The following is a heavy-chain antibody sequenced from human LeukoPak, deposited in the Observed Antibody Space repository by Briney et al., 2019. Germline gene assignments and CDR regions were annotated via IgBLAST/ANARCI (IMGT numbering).Heavy chain of an antibody. CDR1: GGSISSSSYY. V-gene: IGHV4-39*01. Sequence: PSETLSLTCTVSGGSISSSSYYWGWFRQPPGEGLEWIGSIYYSGSTYYNPSLKSRVTISVDTSKNQFSLKLSSVTAADTAVYYCARRGGRRFDYWGQGTLVTVSS. CDR3: ARRGGRRFDY. D-gene: IGHD3-16*01. J-gene: IGHJ4*02. CDR2: IYYSGST.